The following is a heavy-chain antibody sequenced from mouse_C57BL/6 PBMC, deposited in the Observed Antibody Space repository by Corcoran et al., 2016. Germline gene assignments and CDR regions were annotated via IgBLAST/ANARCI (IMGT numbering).Heavy chain of an antibody. Sequence: EVQLQQSGPELEKPGASVKISCKASGYTFTDYYMNWVKQSHGKSLEWIGDINPNNGGTSYNQKFKGKATLTVDKSSSTAYMELRSLTSEDSAVYYCARDYYGSSWYFDVWGTGTTVTVSS. D-gene: IGHD1-1*01. J-gene: IGHJ1*03. CDR1: GYTFTDYY. CDR3: ARDYYGSSWYFDV. V-gene: IGHV1-26*01. CDR2: INPNNGGT.